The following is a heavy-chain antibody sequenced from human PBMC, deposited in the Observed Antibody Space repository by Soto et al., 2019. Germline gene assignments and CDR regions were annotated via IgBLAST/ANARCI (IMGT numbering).Heavy chain of an antibody. Sequence: QVQLQESGPGLVKPSETLSLTCTVSGGSISDYQWNWIRQSPGKGLEWIGYIYYSGRTNYNPSLKSRLTISLDTSTKQFSLSLRSVTAAETAVYYCVKDFRVGYDWTHDWGQGTLVTVSS. CDR1: GGSISDYQ. CDR2: IYYSGRT. V-gene: IGHV4-59*01. D-gene: IGHD5-12*01. J-gene: IGHJ4*02. CDR3: VKDFRVGYDWTHD.